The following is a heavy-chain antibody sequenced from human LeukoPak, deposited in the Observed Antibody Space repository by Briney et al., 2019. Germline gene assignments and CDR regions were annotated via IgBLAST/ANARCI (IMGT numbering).Heavy chain of an antibody. J-gene: IGHJ3*02. CDR3: ASLTPLYCGGDCFGFDAFDI. CDR2: IIPIFGTA. D-gene: IGHD2-21*02. CDR1: GGTFSSYA. Sequence: SVKVSCKASGGTFSSYAISWVRQAPGQGLEWMGRIIPIFGTANYAQKFQGRVTITTDESTSTAYMELSSLRSEDTAVYYCASLTPLYCGGDCFGFDAFDIWGQGTMVTVSS. V-gene: IGHV1-69*05.